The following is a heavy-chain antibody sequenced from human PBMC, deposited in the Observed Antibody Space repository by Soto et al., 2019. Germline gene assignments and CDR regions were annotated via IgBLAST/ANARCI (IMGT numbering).Heavy chain of an antibody. J-gene: IGHJ4*02. CDR1: GFTFSIYA. CDR2: ISYDGTKT. D-gene: IGHD6-19*01. Sequence: QVQLVESGGGVVQPGRSLRVSCAASGFTFSIYAMHWVRQAPGTGLEWVAVISYDGTKTYYADSVKGRFTISRDNSKNTVYLQMNSLRDEDTAVYYCAKARGPRGQWLLDPFDYWGKGNLVTVSP. CDR3: AKARGPRGQWLLDPFDY. V-gene: IGHV3-30*18.